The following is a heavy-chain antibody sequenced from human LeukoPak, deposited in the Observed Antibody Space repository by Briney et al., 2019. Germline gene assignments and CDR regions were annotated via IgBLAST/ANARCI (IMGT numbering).Heavy chain of an antibody. CDR2: INHIGCT. D-gene: IGHD3-22*01. V-gene: IGHV4-34*01. CDR1: GGSFSGYY. CDR3: ARGLAYYYDSSGYPLGY. Sequence: SVTLSLTCAVYGGSFSGYYWSWIRQPPGKGLEWIGEINHIGCTNYNPSLKSRVTISVDTSKNQFSLKLSSVAAADTAVYYCARGLAYYYDSSGYPLGYWGQGTLVTASS. J-gene: IGHJ4*02.